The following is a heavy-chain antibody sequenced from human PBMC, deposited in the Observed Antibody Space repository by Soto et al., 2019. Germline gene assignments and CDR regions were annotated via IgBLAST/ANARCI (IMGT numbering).Heavy chain of an antibody. Sequence: QVQLVQSGAEVKKPGSSVKVSCKASGGTFSSYAISWVRQAPGQGLEWMGGIIPIFGTANYAQKFQGRVTFTAVESTSTAYMELSSLGSEDKAVDYCARDRGTATAEPNYYCYGMDVWGQESTVTVSS. CDR1: GGTFSSYA. CDR3: ARDRGTATAEPNYYCYGMDV. V-gene: IGHV1-69*12. J-gene: IGHJ6*02. D-gene: IGHD5-12*01. CDR2: IIPIFGTA.